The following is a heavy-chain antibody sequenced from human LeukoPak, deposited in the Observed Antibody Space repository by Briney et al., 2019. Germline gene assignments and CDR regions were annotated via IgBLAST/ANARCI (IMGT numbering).Heavy chain of an antibody. Sequence: PPGGSLRLSCAASEFIFSDYAMGWVRQAPGKGLEWVSTIDKTTYPTFYADSVKGGFTISRDNSKNTLYLQMNSLRTEDTAVYFCAKFEGATIPGWFNDYWGQGILVTVSS. CDR1: EFIFSDYA. CDR3: AKFEGATIPGWFNDY. J-gene: IGHJ4*02. CDR2: IDKTTYPT. V-gene: IGHV3-23*05. D-gene: IGHD6-19*01.